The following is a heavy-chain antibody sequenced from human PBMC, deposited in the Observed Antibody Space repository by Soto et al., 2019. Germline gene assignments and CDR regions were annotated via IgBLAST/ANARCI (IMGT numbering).Heavy chain of an antibody. D-gene: IGHD3-3*01. J-gene: IGHJ4*02. CDR3: AKTITTSGVSSRGRGALLDS. Sequence: QPGGSLRLSCAASGFTFSAYGMHWVRQAPGKGLEWVAVISHEGSSKHYADSVQGRFTISRDNARNTVSLLMNSLRAEDTAIYYYAKTITTSGVSSRGRGALLDSWGQGTLVTVSS. CDR1: GFTFSAYG. V-gene: IGHV3-30*18. CDR2: ISHEGSSK.